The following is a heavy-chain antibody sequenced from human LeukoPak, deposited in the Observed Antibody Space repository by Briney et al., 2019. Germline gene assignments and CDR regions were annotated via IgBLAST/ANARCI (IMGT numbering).Heavy chain of an antibody. CDR3: ARSVDLREWPPCDY. CDR1: GFTFSSYA. Sequence: GGSLRLSCAASGFTFSSYAMHWVRQAPGKGLEWVAVISYDGSSKYYADSVKGRFTISRDNSKNTLYLQMNSLRAEDTAVYYCARSVDLREWPPCDYWGQGTLVTVSS. J-gene: IGHJ4*02. CDR2: ISYDGSSK. V-gene: IGHV3-30-3*01. D-gene: IGHD3-3*01.